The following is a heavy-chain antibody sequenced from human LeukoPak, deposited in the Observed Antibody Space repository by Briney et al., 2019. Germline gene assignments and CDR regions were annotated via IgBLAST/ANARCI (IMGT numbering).Heavy chain of an antibody. CDR1: GGSISSSSYY. V-gene: IGHV4-39*01. D-gene: IGHD2-21*02. CDR2: IYYSGST. J-gene: IGHJ4*02. Sequence: SETLSLTCTVSGGSISSSSYYWGWIRQPPGKGLEWTGSIYYSGSTYYNPSLKSRVTISVDTSKNQFSLKLSSVTAADTAVYYCGYCGGDCYHFDYWGQGTLVTVSS. CDR3: GYCGGDCYHFDY.